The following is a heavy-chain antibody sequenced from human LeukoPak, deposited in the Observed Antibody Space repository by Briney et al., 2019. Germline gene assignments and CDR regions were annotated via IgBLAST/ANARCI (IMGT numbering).Heavy chain of an antibody. D-gene: IGHD3-3*01. CDR3: ARAHRYYDFWSGYPDY. CDR2: IIPIFGIA. V-gene: IGHV1-69*05. J-gene: IGHJ4*02. Sequence: SVKVSCKASGGTFSSYAISWVRQAPGQGLEWMGGIIPIFGIANYAQKFQGRVTITTDESTSTAYMGLSSLRSEDTAVYYCARAHRYYDFWSGYPDYWGQGTLVTVSS. CDR1: GGTFSSYA.